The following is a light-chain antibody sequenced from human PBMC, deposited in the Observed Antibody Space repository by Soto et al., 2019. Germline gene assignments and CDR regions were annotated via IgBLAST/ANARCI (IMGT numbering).Light chain of an antibody. J-gene: IGKJ1*01. CDR3: QQRSDWPWT. Sequence: EIVLTQSPATLSLSPGERATLSCRASQSVSSYLAWYQQKPGQAPRRLMYDASNRATGIPARFSGGGSGTDFTLTISSLEPDDLAVYYCQQRSDWPWTFGQGTKVEIK. CDR1: QSVSSY. V-gene: IGKV3-11*01. CDR2: DAS.